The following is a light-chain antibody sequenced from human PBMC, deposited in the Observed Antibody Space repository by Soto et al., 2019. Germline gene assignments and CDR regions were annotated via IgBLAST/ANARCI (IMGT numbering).Light chain of an antibody. CDR1: QSVSSIY. CDR2: GAS. J-gene: IGKJ1*01. V-gene: IGKV3-20*01. Sequence: EIVLTQSPGTLSLSPGERATLSCRASQSVSSIYLAGYQQKPGQAPRLLIYGASSRATGIPDRFSGSGSGTEFTLTISRLEPEDFAVYYCQQYGSSPWTFGQGNKVEIK. CDR3: QQYGSSPWT.